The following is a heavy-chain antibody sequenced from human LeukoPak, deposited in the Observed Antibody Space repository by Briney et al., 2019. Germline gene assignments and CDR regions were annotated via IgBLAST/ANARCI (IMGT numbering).Heavy chain of an antibody. J-gene: IGHJ4*02. CDR3: ARDLGVHSALRYLGY. CDR1: GFTFSSYW. V-gene: IGHV3-74*01. D-gene: IGHD3-9*01. CDR2: INSDGSST. Sequence: PGGSLRLSCAASGFTFSSYWMHWVRQAPGRGLVWVSRINSDGSSTSYADSVKGRFTISRDNAKNTLYLQMNSLRAEDTAVYYCARDLGVHSALRYLGYWGQGTLVTVSS.